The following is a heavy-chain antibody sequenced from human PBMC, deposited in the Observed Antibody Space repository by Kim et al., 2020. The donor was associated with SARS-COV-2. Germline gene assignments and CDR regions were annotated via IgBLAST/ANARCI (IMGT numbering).Heavy chain of an antibody. CDR2: IKQDGSEK. CDR3: ARDNKQKDYDFWSGYRYCYYYYVDD. J-gene: IGHJ6*03. CDR1: GFTFSSYW. V-gene: IGHV3-7*01. D-gene: IGHD3-3*01. Sequence: GGSLRLSCAASGFTFSSYWMSWVRQAPGKGLEWVANIKQDGSEKYYVDSVKGRFTISRDNAKNSLYLQMNSLRAEDTAVYYCARDNKQKDYDFWSGYRYCYYYYVDDWGKGTTVTVSS.